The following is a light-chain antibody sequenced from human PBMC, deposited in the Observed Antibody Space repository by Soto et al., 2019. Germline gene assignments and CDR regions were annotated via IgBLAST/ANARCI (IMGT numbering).Light chain of an antibody. CDR3: GSWDSSLSAYV. V-gene: IGLV1-44*01. J-gene: IGLJ1*01. CDR2: SNN. CDR1: RSNIGSNT. Sequence: QSVLTQPPSTSGTPGQRVTISCSGSRSNIGSNTVTWYQQLPGTAPKLLIYSNNQRPSGVPDRFSGSKSGTSATLGITGFQTGDEADYYCGSWDSSLSAYVFGTGTKVTVL.